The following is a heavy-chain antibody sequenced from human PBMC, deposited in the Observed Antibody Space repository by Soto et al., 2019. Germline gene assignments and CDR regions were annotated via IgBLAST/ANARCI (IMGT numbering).Heavy chain of an antibody. D-gene: IGHD4-17*01. CDR1: GYTLTELS. Sequence: VASVKVSCKVSGYTLTELSMHWVRQAPGKGLEWMGGFDPEDGETIYAQKFQGRVTMTEDTSTDTAYMELSSLRSEDTAVYYCAIPDYGGPDDAFAIWGQGTMVTVSS. J-gene: IGHJ3*02. CDR2: FDPEDGET. V-gene: IGHV1-24*01. CDR3: AIPDYGGPDDAFAI.